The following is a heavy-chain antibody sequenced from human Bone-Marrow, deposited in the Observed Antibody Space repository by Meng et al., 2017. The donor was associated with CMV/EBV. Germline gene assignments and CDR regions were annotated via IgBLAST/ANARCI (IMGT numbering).Heavy chain of an antibody. CDR2: INHSGST. J-gene: IGHJ2*01. Sequence: GYYWSWIRQPPGKGLEWIGEINHSGSTNYTPSLKSRVTISVDTSKNQFSLKLSSVTAADTAVYYCARGRGRNSIAAAGRSYWYFDLWGRGTLVTVSS. V-gene: IGHV4-34*01. CDR3: ARGRGRNSIAAAGRSYWYFDL. CDR1: GYY. D-gene: IGHD6-13*01.